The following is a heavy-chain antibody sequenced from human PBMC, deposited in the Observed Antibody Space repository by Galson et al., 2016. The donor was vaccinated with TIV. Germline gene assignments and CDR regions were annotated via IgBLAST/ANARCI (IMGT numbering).Heavy chain of an antibody. J-gene: IGHJ5*02. Sequence: ETLSLTCSVSDDSASSNNHYWGWIRQPPGKGLEGIGSMHYSGDSYYNLSLKRRVTISVDTSKKQLFLRLSSVTAADTALYYCARHIIIVGVKDWFDPWGQGTPITVSS. CDR2: MHYSGDS. CDR1: DDSASSNNHY. CDR3: ARHIIIVGVKDWFDP. D-gene: IGHD1-26*01. V-gene: IGHV4-39*01.